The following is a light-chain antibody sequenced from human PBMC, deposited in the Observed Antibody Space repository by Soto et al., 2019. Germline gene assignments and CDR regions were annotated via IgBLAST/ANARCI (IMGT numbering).Light chain of an antibody. J-gene: IGLJ1*01. Sequence: QLVLTQPPSVSGAPGQRVTISCTGGNSDIGAGYDVHWYHQVPGTAPKLLIYHNTNRRSGVPDRFSASKSGTSASLAITGLQAEDEAVYYCQSYDRSLSGYVFGTGTKVTVL. CDR3: QSYDRSLSGYV. V-gene: IGLV1-40*01. CDR2: HNT. CDR1: NSDIGAGYD.